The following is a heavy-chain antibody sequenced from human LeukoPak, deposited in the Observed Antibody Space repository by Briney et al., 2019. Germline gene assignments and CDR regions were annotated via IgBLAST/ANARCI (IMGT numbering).Heavy chain of an antibody. J-gene: IGHJ6*04. Sequence: PGGSLRLSCAASGFTFSSYWMHWVRQAPGKGLVWVSRINSDGSSTSYADSVKGRFTISRDNSKNTLYLQMSSLRAEDTAVYYCVKVGVQYSSGWSDYYYGMDVWGKGTTVTVSS. CDR3: VKVGVQYSSGWSDYYYGMDV. CDR1: GFTFSSYW. D-gene: IGHD6-19*01. V-gene: IGHV3-74*01. CDR2: INSDGSST.